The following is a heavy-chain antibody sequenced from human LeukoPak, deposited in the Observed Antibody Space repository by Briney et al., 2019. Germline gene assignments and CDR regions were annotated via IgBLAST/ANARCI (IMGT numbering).Heavy chain of an antibody. CDR2: ITGTSNYR. V-gene: IGHV3-21*01. J-gene: IGHJ4*02. Sequence: GGSLRLSCAASGFNFRSFIMNWVRQAPGKGLEWVSSITGTSNYRYYSVSVKGRFTISRDNARNSLYLQMNGLRVEDTAVYFCVIWETDQGGEFDSWGQGTLVTVSS. CDR1: GFNFRSFI. CDR3: VIWETDQGGEFDS. D-gene: IGHD3-16*01.